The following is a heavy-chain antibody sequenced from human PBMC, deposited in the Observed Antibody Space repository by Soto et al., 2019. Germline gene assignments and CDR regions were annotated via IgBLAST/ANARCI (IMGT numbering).Heavy chain of an antibody. V-gene: IGHV1-69*13. CDR3: ASGVTMVRGTYFDY. D-gene: IGHD3-10*01. J-gene: IGHJ4*02. CDR1: GGTFSSYA. Sequence: SVKVSCKASGGTFSSYAISWVRQAPGQGLEWMGGIIPIFGTANYAQKFRGRVTITADESTSTAYMELSSLRSEDTAVYYCASGVTMVRGTYFDYWGQGTLVTASS. CDR2: IIPIFGTA.